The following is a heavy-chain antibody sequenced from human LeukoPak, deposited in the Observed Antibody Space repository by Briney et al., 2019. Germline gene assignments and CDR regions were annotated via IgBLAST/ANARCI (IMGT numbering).Heavy chain of an antibody. CDR3: ARDGYSRESFDY. V-gene: IGHV3-30-3*01. J-gene: IGHJ4*02. D-gene: IGHD2-15*01. CDR2: ISYDGSNK. Sequence: PGRSLRLSCAASGFTFSSYAMHWVRQAPGKGLEWVAVISYDGSNKYYADSVKGRFTISRDNSKNTLYLQMNSLRAEDTAVYYCARDGYSRESFDYWGQGTLVTVSS. CDR1: GFTFSSYA.